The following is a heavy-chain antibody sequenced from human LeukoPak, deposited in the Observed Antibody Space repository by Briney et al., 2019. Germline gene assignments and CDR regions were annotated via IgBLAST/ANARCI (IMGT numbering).Heavy chain of an antibody. CDR2: IYHSGNT. J-gene: IGHJ3*02. D-gene: IGHD2-21*02. CDR1: GDSISSYY. Sequence: SETLSLTCTVSGDSISSYYWSWIRQPPGKGLEWIGYIYHSGNTNSNPSLKSRVTISVDTTKNQFSLKLSSVTAADTAVYYCARSIIVVVAAGALDIWGQGTMVTVSS. CDR3: ARSIIVVVAAGALDI. V-gene: IGHV4-59*08.